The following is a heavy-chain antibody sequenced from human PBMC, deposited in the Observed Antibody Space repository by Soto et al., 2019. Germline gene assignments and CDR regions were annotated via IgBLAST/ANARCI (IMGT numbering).Heavy chain of an antibody. CDR3: ASATWEQQLVDLDP. V-gene: IGHV1-18*04. Sequence: QVQLVQSGAEVKKPGTSVKVSCKASGYTFTSYGISWVRQAPGQALEWMGWIIAYNGNTNYVQKLQGRVTITTDTSTSTAYMELRSLRSDDTAVYYCASATWEQQLVDLDPWGQGTLVTVSS. CDR1: GYTFTSYG. CDR2: IIAYNGNT. J-gene: IGHJ5*02. D-gene: IGHD6-13*01.